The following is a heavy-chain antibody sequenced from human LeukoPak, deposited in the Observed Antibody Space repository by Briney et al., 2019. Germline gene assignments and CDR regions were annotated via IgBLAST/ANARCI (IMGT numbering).Heavy chain of an antibody. D-gene: IGHD2-15*01. CDR3: ARGQYKCSGGSCLDY. CDR2: ISAYNGNT. J-gene: IGHJ4*02. CDR1: GYTFTNYG. Sequence: ASVKVSCKASGYTFTNYGYSWVRQAPGQGLEWMGWISAYNGNTKYAQKFQGRVTMTTVTSSNTAYMELRSLTSDDTAVYYCARGQYKCSGGSCLDYWGQGTLVTVSS. V-gene: IGHV1-18*01.